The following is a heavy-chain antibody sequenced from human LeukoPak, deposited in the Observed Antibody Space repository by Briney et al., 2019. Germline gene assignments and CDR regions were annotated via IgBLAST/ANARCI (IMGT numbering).Heavy chain of an antibody. CDR1: GFTFDDYA. CDR2: IRSKAFGGTP. CDR3: TRNTVTVHFDY. D-gene: IGHD4-17*01. J-gene: IGHJ4*02. V-gene: IGHV3-49*03. Sequence: GRSLRLSCSASGFTFDDYAVSWFRQAPGKGLEWVGFIRSKAFGGTPEYAASVRGRFTISRDDSKSIAYLKMNSLKTEDTAVYYCTRNTVTVHFDYWSQGTLVTVSS.